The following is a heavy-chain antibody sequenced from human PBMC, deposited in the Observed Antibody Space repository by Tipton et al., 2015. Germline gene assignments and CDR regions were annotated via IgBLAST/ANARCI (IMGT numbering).Heavy chain of an antibody. J-gene: IGHJ4*02. Sequence: TLSLTCTVSGVSISSYYWTWIRQPPGKGLQWVGNVFHTGATSYNSSLKSRLTFSIDTSKNQASLRLSSVTAADTAVYYCAAFCYGGNCPDYWGQGTLVIVSA. V-gene: IGHV4-59*01. CDR2: VFHTGAT. CDR3: AAFCYGGNCPDY. D-gene: IGHD2-15*01. CDR1: GVSISSYY.